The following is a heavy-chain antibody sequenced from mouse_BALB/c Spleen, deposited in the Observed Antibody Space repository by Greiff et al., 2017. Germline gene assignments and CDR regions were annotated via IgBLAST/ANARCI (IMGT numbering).Heavy chain of an antibody. V-gene: IGHV3-6*02. CDR2: ISYDGSN. CDR3: AREDLLLRYFDV. D-gene: IGHD1-1*01. CDR1: GYSITSGYY. J-gene: IGHJ1*01. Sequence: EVHLVESGPGLVKPSQSLSLTCSVTGYSITSGYYWNWIRQFPGNKLEWMGYISYDGSNNYNPSLKNRISITRDTSKNQFFLKLNSVTTEDTATYYCAREDLLLRYFDVWGAGTTVTVSS.